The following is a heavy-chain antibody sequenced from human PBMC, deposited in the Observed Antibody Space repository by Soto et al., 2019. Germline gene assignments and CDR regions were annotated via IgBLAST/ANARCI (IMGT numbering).Heavy chain of an antibody. V-gene: IGHV3-21*01. Sequence: PGGSLRLSCAASGFTFSYYTMNWVRQAPGKGLGWVSSIISSDYIYYADSVKGRFTISRDNAKNSVYLQMDSLRAEDTAVYYRARDRESLSYWGQGTLVTVSS. CDR3: ARDRESLSY. CDR2: IISSDYI. CDR1: GFTFSYYT. J-gene: IGHJ4*02.